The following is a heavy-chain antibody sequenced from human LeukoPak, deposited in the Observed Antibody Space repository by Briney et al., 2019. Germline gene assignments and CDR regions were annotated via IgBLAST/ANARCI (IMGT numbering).Heavy chain of an antibody. Sequence: SETLSLTCAVYGGSFSTYYWSWIRRPPGKGLEWIGEINHSGSTNYNPSLKSRATISVDTSKSQFSLKLTSVTAADTAVYYCAGWDYYDSSGYYYPIDYWGQGTLVTVSS. V-gene: IGHV4-34*01. CDR1: GGSFSTYY. CDR3: AGWDYYDSSGYYYPIDY. J-gene: IGHJ4*02. D-gene: IGHD3-22*01. CDR2: INHSGST.